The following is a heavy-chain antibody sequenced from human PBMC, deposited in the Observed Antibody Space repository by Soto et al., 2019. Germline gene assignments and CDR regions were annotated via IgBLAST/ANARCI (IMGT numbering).Heavy chain of an antibody. CDR1: GFTVSSNY. V-gene: IGHV3-53*01. CDR2: IYSGGST. CDR3: ARDFVVSFPLLNYYYYYGMDV. Sequence: GGSLRLSCAASGFTVSSNYMSWVRQAPGKGLEWVSVIYSGGSTYYADSVKGRFTISRDNSKNTLYLQMNSLRAEDTAVYYCARDFVVSFPLLNYYYYYGMDVWGQGTTVTVSS. D-gene: IGHD2-21*01. J-gene: IGHJ6*02.